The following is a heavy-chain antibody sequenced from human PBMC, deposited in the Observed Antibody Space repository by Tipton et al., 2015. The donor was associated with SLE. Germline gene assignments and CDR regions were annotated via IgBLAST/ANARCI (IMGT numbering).Heavy chain of an antibody. Sequence: GSLRLSCAASGFTFDDYAMHWVRQAPGKGLEWVSYISASGSTIYYADSVKGRFTISRDNAKNSLYLQMNGLRAEDTAVYYCARDEPSTMTRRYFDYWGQGTLVTVSS. CDR3: ARDEPSTMTRRYFDY. J-gene: IGHJ4*02. D-gene: IGHD5/OR15-5a*01. CDR2: ISASGSTI. V-gene: IGHV3-48*03. CDR1: GFTFDDYA.